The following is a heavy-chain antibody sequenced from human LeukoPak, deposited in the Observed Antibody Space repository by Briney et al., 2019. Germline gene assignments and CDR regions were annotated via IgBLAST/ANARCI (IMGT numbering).Heavy chain of an antibody. D-gene: IGHD3-10*01. V-gene: IGHV3-23*01. CDR2: ISGSGGST. Sequence: PGGSLRLSCAASGFTFSSYVMSWVRQAPGKGLEWVSDISGSGGSTYYADSVKGRFTTSRDNSKNTLYLLMNSLRAEDTAVYYCPKVTYYGSGSYYYYFESWGQGTLVTLST. CDR1: GFTFSSYV. CDR3: PKVTYYGSGSYYYYFES. J-gene: IGHJ4*02.